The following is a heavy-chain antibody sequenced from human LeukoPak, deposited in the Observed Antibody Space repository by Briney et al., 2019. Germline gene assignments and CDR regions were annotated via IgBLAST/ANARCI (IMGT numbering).Heavy chain of an antibody. V-gene: IGHV4-59*01. CDR1: GGSISSYY. CDR3: ATRIRDYYDSSGYDY. D-gene: IGHD3-22*01. J-gene: IGHJ4*02. CDR2: IYYSGST. Sequence: SETLSLTCTVSGGSISSYYWSWIRQPPGKGLEWIGYIYYSGSTNYNPSLKSRVTISVDTSKNQFPLKLSSVTAADTAVYYCATRIRDYYDSSGYDYWGQGTLVTVSS.